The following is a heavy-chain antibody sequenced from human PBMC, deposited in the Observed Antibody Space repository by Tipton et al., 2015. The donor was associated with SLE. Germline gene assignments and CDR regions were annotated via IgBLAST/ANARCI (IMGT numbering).Heavy chain of an antibody. CDR3: ARAPGLDRDYYYYYYMDV. J-gene: IGHJ6*03. CDR2: INHSGGT. D-gene: IGHD3/OR15-3a*01. Sequence: TLSLTCAVYGGSFSGYYWSWIRQPPGKGLEWIGEINHSGGTNYNPSLKSRVTMSVDTSKNQFSLKLNSVTAADTAVYYCARAPGLDRDYYYYYYMDVWGKGTTVTVSS. CDR1: GGSFSGYY. V-gene: IGHV4-34*01.